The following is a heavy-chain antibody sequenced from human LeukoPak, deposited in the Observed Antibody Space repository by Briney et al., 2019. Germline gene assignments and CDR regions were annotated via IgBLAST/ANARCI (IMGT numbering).Heavy chain of an antibody. J-gene: IGHJ4*02. Sequence: ASVKVSCKASGYTLTGYYMHWVRQAPGQGLEWMGWINPNSGGTNYAQKFQGRVTMTRDTSISTAYMELSRLRSDDTAVYYCATEGLGYCSSTSCPPFDYWGQGTLVTVSS. V-gene: IGHV1-2*02. CDR1: GYTLTGYY. D-gene: IGHD2-2*01. CDR2: INPNSGGT. CDR3: ATEGLGYCSSTSCPPFDY.